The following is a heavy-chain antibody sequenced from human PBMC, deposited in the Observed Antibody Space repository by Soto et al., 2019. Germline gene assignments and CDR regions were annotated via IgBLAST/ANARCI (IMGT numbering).Heavy chain of an antibody. CDR1: GFTVSSNY. Sequence: PGGSLRLSCAASGFTVSSNYMSWVRQAPGKGLEWVSVIYSGGTTDYADSAKGRFTISRHNSKNTLYLQMNSLRAEDTAVYYCAKDPYLYYDILTVNYFDFWGQGSLVRVSS. J-gene: IGHJ4*02. D-gene: IGHD3-9*01. V-gene: IGHV3-53*01. CDR2: IYSGGTT. CDR3: AKDPYLYYDILTVNYFDF.